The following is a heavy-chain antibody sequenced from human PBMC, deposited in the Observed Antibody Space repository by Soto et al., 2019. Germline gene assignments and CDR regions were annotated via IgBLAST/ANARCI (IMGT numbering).Heavy chain of an antibody. Sequence: PGGSLRLSCAASGFTFSSYAMSWVRQAPGKGLEWVSAISGSGGSTYYADSVKGRFTISRDNSKNTLYLQMNSLRAEDTAVYYCAKGPVLLWFGTPDAFDIWGQGTMVTVSS. CDR2: ISGSGGST. J-gene: IGHJ3*02. V-gene: IGHV3-23*01. CDR1: GFTFSSYA. D-gene: IGHD3-10*01. CDR3: AKGPVLLWFGTPDAFDI.